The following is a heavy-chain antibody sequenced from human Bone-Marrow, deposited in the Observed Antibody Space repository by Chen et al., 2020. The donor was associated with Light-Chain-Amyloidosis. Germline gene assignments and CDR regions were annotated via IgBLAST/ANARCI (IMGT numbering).Heavy chain of an antibody. J-gene: IGHJ3*02. V-gene: IGHV1-2*02. D-gene: IGHD6-19*01. Sequence: QVQLVQSGAEVKKPGASVKVSCKASGYTFTGYYMHWVRQAPGPGLGGMGWINPNSGGTNYAQKFQGRVTMTRDTSISTAYMELSRLRSDDTAVYYCARVPDPGQWLVSREFLGWFGLVSHHDAFDIWGQGTMVTVSS. CDR2: INPNSGGT. CDR1: GYTFTGYY. CDR3: ARVPDPGQWLVSREFLGWFGLVSHHDAFDI.